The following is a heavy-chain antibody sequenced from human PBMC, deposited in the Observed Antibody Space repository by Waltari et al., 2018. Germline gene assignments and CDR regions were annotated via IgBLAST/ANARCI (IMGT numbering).Heavy chain of an antibody. D-gene: IGHD3-16*02. CDR3: ARSNSYSPFDY. CDR2: IRNRGNSYTT. CDR1: GFTFSDAY. Sequence: EVQLVESGGGVLQPGGSLRLSCAASGFTFSDAYMDWVRQAQGKGLEWVGRIRNRGNSYTTEYAASGKGRVTISRDDSKNSLYLQMNSLETEDTAVYYCARSNSYSPFDYWGQGILVTVSS. V-gene: IGHV3-72*01. J-gene: IGHJ4*02.